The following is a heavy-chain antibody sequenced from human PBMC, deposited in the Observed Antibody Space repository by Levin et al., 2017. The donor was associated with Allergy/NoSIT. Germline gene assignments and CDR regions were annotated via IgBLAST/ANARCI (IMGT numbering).Heavy chain of an antibody. CDR1: GFTFSSYA. D-gene: IGHD4-23*01. CDR3: TKGCGDNCHSNLQH. V-gene: IGHV3-23*01. CDR2: ISSGGGST. Sequence: GGSLRLSCAASGFTFSSYAMSWVRQAPGRGLEWVSGISSGGGSTYYADSVKGRFTISRDNYKNTVYLQMNSLRAEDTAVYFCTKGCGDNCHSNLQHWGQGTLVTVSS. J-gene: IGHJ1*01.